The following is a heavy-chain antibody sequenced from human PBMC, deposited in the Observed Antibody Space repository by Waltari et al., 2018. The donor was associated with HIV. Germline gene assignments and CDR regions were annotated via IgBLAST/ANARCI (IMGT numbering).Heavy chain of an antibody. CDR2: IDNGGST. D-gene: IGHD3-9*01. J-gene: IGHJ4*02. CDR3: ARGIYDILTGWHYYDFDY. V-gene: IGHV3-53*01. CDR1: GFTVSTNF. Sequence: EVQLVESGGGLIQPGGSLRLSCAASGFTVSTNFMSWVRQAPGKGLEWVSVIDNGGSTYYADSVKGRFTISRDYSKNTLYLQMNSLRAEDTAVYYCARGIYDILTGWHYYDFDYWGQGTLVTVTS.